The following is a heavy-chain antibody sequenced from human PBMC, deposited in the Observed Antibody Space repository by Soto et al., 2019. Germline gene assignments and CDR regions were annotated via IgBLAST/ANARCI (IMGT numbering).Heavy chain of an antibody. V-gene: IGHV4-61*01. Sequence: QVQLQESGPGLVKPSETLSLTCTVSGGSVTSGSYYWSWFRQPPGKGLEWIGYIYYSGSTDYNPSLKRRXXIXVXXSKNQFSLKLSSVTAADTAVYYCARETSGWYYFDYWGQGTLVTVSS. J-gene: IGHJ4*02. D-gene: IGHD6-19*01. CDR2: IYYSGST. CDR1: GGSVTSGSYY. CDR3: ARETSGWYYFDY.